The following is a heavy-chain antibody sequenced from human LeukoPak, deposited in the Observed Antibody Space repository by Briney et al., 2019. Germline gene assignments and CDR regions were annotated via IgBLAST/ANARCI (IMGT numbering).Heavy chain of an antibody. Sequence: SETLSLTCAVYGGSFSGYYWSWIRQPPGKGLEWIGEINHSGSTNYNPSLKSRVTISVDTSKNQFSLKLSSVTAADTAVYYCAKGRGPYYFDCWGQGTLVTVSS. CDR3: AKGRGPYYFDC. CDR1: GGSFSGYY. V-gene: IGHV4-34*01. CDR2: INHSGST. J-gene: IGHJ4*02.